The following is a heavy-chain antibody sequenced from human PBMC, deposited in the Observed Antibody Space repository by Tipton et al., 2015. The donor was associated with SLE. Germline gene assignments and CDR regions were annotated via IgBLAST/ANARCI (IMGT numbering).Heavy chain of an antibody. Sequence: LRLSCTVSGGSISSGSYYWSWIRQPAGKGLEWIGRIYTSGSTDYNPSLKSRVTISVDTSKNQFSLKLSSVTAADTAVYYCARAIAYQQLAPMDVWGKGTTVTVSS. J-gene: IGHJ6*03. CDR3: ARAIAYQQLAPMDV. D-gene: IGHD6-13*01. CDR1: GGSISSGSYY. CDR2: IYTSGST. V-gene: IGHV4-61*02.